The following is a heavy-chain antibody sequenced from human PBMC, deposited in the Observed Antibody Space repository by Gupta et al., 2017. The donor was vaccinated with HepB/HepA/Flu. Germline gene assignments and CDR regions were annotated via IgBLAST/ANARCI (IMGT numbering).Heavy chain of an antibody. CDR2: MYSGGNT. CDR3: ARDPRSATGTGVDP. Sequence: EVQLVESGGCFVQPGGSLRLSCVASGSTVPSSHMNWVRQAPGKGPEWVSLMYSGGNTYYADSVKGRFTISRDDSKNALSLQMNSLRTEDTAVYYCARDPRSATGTGVDPWGQGTLGTVSS. CDR1: GSTVPSSH. V-gene: IGHV3-66*01. J-gene: IGHJ5*02. D-gene: IGHD6-13*01.